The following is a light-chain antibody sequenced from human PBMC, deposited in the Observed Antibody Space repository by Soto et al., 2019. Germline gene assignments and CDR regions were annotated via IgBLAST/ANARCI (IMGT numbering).Light chain of an antibody. CDR3: CSYAGSSTVV. Sequence: QSALTQPASVSGSPGQSITISCTGTSSDVGTYILVSWYQQHPGKAPKVMLYEGTKRPSGVSNRFSGSKSGNTASLTISGLQAEDEADYYCCSYAGSSTVVFGGGTKLTVL. CDR1: SSDVGTYIL. CDR2: EGT. V-gene: IGLV2-23*01. J-gene: IGLJ2*01.